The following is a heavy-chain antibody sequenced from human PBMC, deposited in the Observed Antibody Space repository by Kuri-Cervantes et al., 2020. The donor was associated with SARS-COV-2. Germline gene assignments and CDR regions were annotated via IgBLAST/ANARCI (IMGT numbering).Heavy chain of an antibody. J-gene: IGHJ4*02. CDR2: IYTSGST. V-gene: IGHV4-61*02. CDR1: GGSSSSGSYY. CDR3: AREGVDFWSGYRFDY. Sequence: SCTVSGGSSSSGSYYWSWIRQPAGKGLEWIGRIYTSGSTNYNPSLKSRVTISVDTSKNQFSLKLSSVTAADTAVYYCAREGVDFWSGYRFDYWGQGTLVTVSS. D-gene: IGHD3-3*01.